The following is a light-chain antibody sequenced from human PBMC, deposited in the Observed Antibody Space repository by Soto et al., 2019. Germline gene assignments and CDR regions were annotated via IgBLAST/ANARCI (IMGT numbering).Light chain of an antibody. CDR3: ISYTGSSTSYV. J-gene: IGLJ1*01. V-gene: IGLV2-14*01. CDR2: GVS. CDR1: RCDIGSYNY. Sequence: QSVLTQPASVSGSPGQSITISCSGTRCDIGSYNYVAWYQQFPGKTPKILIYGVSNRPSGVSSRFSGSKSGNTASLTISGLQAEDEADYYCISYTGSSTSYVFGSGTKVTVL.